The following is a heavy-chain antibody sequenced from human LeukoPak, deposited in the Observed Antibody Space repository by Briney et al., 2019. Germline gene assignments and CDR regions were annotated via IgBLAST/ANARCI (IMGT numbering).Heavy chain of an antibody. V-gene: IGHV4-59*12. D-gene: IGHD1-26*01. Sequence: SETLSLTCTVSGGSISSYYWSWIRQPPGKGLEWIGYIYYSGSTNYNPSLKSRVTISVDTSKNQFSLKLSSVTAADTAVYYCARDGGTTLFFQHWGQGTLVTVSS. CDR3: ARDGGTTLFFQH. CDR1: GGSISSYY. J-gene: IGHJ1*01. CDR2: IYYSGST.